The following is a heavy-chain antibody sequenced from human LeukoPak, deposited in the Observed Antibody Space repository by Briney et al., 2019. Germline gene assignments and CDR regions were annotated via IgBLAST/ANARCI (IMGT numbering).Heavy chain of an antibody. Sequence: SETLSLTCTVSGGSIGSSSYYWDWIRQPPGKGLEWIGSIYYSGSTHYNSPLKSRVTISVDTSKNQFSLRLSSVTAADTAVYYCARIPYYYYYYMDVWGKGTTVTVSS. J-gene: IGHJ6*03. V-gene: IGHV4-39*01. CDR3: ARIPYYYYYYMDV. D-gene: IGHD2-21*01. CDR1: GGSIGSSSYY. CDR2: IYYSGST.